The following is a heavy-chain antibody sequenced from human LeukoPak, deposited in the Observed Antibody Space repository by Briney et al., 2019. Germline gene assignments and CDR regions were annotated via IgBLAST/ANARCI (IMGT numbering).Heavy chain of an antibody. D-gene: IGHD3-22*01. V-gene: IGHV3-9*03. CDR3: AKDIGSYGSWYYDSSGYFDY. Sequence: GRSLRLSCAASGFTFGDYAMHWVRQAPGKGLEWVSGISWNSGSIGYADSVKGRFTISRDNAKNSLYLQMNSLRAEDMALYYCAKDIGSYGSWYYDSSGYFDYWGQGTLVTVSS. J-gene: IGHJ4*02. CDR1: GFTFGDYA. CDR2: ISWNSGSI.